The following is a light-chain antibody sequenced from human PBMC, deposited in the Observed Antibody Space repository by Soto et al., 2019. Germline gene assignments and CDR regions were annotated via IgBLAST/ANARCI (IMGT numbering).Light chain of an antibody. V-gene: IGLV1-40*01. CDR3: QSYDKSLSGWV. CDR2: ATN. Sequence: QSVLTQPPSVSGAPGQTVTVSCPGSSSNIGAGSPVHWYVQLPGTAPRLLIYATNNRPSGVPDRFSGSKSGTSASLVITGLQAEDEADYYCQSYDKSLSGWVFGGGTKLTVL. J-gene: IGLJ3*02. CDR1: SSNIGAGSP.